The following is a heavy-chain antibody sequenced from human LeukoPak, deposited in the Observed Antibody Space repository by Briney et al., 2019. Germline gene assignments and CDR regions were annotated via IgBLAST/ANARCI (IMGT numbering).Heavy chain of an antibody. CDR3: ARELANGFGY. V-gene: IGHV1-46*01. D-gene: IGHD1-1*01. CDR1: GYTFTSYG. Sequence: GASVKVSCKASGYTFTSYGISWVRQAPGQGLEWMGIINPSGGSTSYAQKFQGRVTMTRDTSTSTVYMELSSLRSEDTAVYYCARELANGFGYWGQGTLVTVSS. J-gene: IGHJ4*02. CDR2: INPSGGST.